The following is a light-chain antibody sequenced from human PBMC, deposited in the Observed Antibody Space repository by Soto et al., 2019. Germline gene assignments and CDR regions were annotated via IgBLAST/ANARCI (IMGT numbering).Light chain of an antibody. CDR3: QQYGSSPTT. CDR1: QSVSID. CDR2: GAS. V-gene: IGKV3-20*01. Sequence: EILMTQSPATVSVSPGERVTLSCRASQSVSIDLAWYQQKPGQAPRLLIYGASTRTTGIPDRFSGSGSGTDFTLTIGRLEPEDFAVYYCQQYGSSPTTFGQGTKVDIK. J-gene: IGKJ1*01.